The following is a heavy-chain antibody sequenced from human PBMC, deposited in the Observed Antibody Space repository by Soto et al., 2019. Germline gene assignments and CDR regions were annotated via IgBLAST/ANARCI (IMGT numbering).Heavy chain of an antibody. Sequence: QVQLVESGGGVVQPGRSLRLSCAASGFSFKNYGMHWVRQAPGRGLEWVAVLWHDGSKEYYADSVKGRFTISRDNSKNMLYLQMNSLRVEDTALYSCAGGHDYFDYCGQGTLVIVSS. CDR2: LWHDGSKE. J-gene: IGHJ4*02. D-gene: IGHD3-16*01. CDR3: AGGHDYFDY. CDR1: GFSFKNYG. V-gene: IGHV3-33*01.